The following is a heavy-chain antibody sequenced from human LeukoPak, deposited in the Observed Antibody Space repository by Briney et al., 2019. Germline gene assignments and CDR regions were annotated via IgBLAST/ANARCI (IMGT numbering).Heavy chain of an antibody. CDR1: GGSISSYY. Sequence: KPSETLSLTCTVSGGSISSYYWSWIRQPPGKGLEWIGYIYTSGSTNYNPSLKRRVTISVDTSKNQFSLKLSSVTAADTAVYYCARHGGNYYYYMDVWGKGTTVTVSS. D-gene: IGHD3-16*01. CDR2: IYTSGST. CDR3: ARHGGNYYYYMDV. V-gene: IGHV4-4*09. J-gene: IGHJ6*03.